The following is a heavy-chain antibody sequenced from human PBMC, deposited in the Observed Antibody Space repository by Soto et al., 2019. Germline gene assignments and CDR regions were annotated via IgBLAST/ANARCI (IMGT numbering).Heavy chain of an antibody. CDR2: INPTSGGT. CDR3: SRASAVAGGSSNSLPNDY. V-gene: IGHV1-2*02. J-gene: IGHJ4*02. CDR1: GYTFTDYY. D-gene: IGHD6-19*01. Sequence: QVQLVQSGAEVKKPGASVKVSCKASGYTFTDYYIHWVRQAPGQGLEWMGWINPTSGGTSYAHNFQGRVTMTRDTSISAAYMELSRLSSDDTAVCYCSRASAVAGGSSNSLPNDYWGQGTLVTVSS.